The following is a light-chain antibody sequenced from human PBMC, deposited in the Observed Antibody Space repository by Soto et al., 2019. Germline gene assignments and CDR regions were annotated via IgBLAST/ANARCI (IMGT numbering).Light chain of an antibody. CDR1: SSDVGGYNY. V-gene: IGLV2-14*01. J-gene: IGLJ1*01. Sequence: TQPASVSGSPGQSITISCTGTSSDVGGYNYVSWYQQHPGKAPKLMIYEVSNRPSGVSNRFSGSKSGNTASLTISGLQAEDEADYYFSSYTSSSTLVFGTGTKLTVL. CDR3: SSYTSSSTLV. CDR2: EVS.